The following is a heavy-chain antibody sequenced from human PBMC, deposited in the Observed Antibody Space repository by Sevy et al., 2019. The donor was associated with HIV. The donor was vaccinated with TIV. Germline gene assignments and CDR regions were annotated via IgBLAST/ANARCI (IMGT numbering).Heavy chain of an antibody. D-gene: IGHD3-22*01. J-gene: IGHJ6*03. CDR2: CSGSGTRT. CDR1: GFRFDSYG. V-gene: IGHV3-23*01. Sequence: GGSLRLSCAVSGFRFDSYGMTWVRQAPGKGLEWVSVCSGSGTRTYYADSVKGRFIISRDNSKNPLDLQMNSLRAEDTGIYYCAKGGGGHYDPDEIAYYFYYYNMDVWGKGTTVTVSS. CDR3: AKGGGGHYDPDEIAYYFYYYNMDV.